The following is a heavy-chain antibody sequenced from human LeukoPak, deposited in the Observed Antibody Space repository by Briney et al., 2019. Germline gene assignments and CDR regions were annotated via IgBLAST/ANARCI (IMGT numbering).Heavy chain of an antibody. D-gene: IGHD3-10*01. CDR3: ARGAMVRGVIINY. V-gene: IGHV4-34*01. CDR2: INHSGST. Sequence: SETLSLTCAVYGGSFSGYYWSWIRQPPGKGLDWIGEINHSGSTNYNPSLKSRVTISVDTSKNQFSLKLSSVTAADTAVYYCARGAMVRGVIINYWGQGTLVTVSS. J-gene: IGHJ4*02. CDR1: GGSFSGYY.